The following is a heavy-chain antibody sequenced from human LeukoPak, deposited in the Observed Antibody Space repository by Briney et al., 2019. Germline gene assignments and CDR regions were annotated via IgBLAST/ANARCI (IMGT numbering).Heavy chain of an antibody. V-gene: IGHV1-46*01. J-gene: IGHJ4*02. CDR2: INPSGGST. D-gene: IGHD3-10*01. CDR1: GYTFTSYY. Sequence: ASVKVSCKASGYTFTSYYMHWVRQAPGQGLEWMGIINPSGGSTSYAQKFQGRVTMTRDMSTSTVYMELSSLRSEDTAVYYCARDLNPGGYFDYWGQGTLVTVSP. CDR3: ARDLNPGGYFDY.